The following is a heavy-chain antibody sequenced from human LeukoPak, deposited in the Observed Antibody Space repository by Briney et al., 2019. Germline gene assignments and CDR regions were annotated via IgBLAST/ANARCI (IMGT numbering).Heavy chain of an antibody. CDR3: ARDRRYCSGGSCYNRYYYGMDV. Sequence: PSETLSLTCTVSGGSISSYYWSWIRQPAGKGLEWIGRIYTSGSTNYNPSLKSRVTMSVDTSKNQFSLKLSSVTAADTAVYYCARDRRYCSGGSCYNRYYYGMDVWGQGTTVTVSS. D-gene: IGHD2-15*01. J-gene: IGHJ6*02. CDR2: IYTSGST. CDR1: GGSISSYY. V-gene: IGHV4-4*07.